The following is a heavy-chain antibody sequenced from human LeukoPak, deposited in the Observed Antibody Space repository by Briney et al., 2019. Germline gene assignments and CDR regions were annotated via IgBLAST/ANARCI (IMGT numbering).Heavy chain of an antibody. D-gene: IGHD3-10*01. CDR2: ISSSSSYI. CDR3: ARLSAIAGSYEMDV. CDR1: GFTFSSYS. J-gene: IGHJ6*04. V-gene: IGHV3-21*01. Sequence: PGGSLRLSCAASGFTFSSYSMNWVRQAPGKGLEWVSSISSSSSYIYYADSVKGRFTISRDNAKNSLYLQMNSLRAEDTAVYYCARLSAIAGSYEMDVWGKGTTVTVSS.